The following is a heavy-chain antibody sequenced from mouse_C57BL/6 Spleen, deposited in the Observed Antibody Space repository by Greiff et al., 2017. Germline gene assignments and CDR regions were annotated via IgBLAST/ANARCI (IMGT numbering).Heavy chain of an antibody. CDR1: GYTFTSYW. D-gene: IGHD1-1*01. CDR2: INPSNGGT. CDR3: ARWGFDYYGSSFYYAMDY. V-gene: IGHV1-53*01. J-gene: IGHJ4*01. Sequence: QVQLQQPGTELVKPGASVKLSCKASGYTFTSYWMHWVKQRPGQGLEWIGNINPSNGGTNYNEKFKSKATLTVDKSSSTAYMQLSSLTSEDSAVYYCARWGFDYYGSSFYYAMDYWGQGTSVTVSS.